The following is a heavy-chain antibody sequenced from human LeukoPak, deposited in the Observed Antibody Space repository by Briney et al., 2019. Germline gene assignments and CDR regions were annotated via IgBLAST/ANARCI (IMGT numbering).Heavy chain of an antibody. V-gene: IGHV3-7*01. Sequence: PGGSLRLSCAASGFTFSSYGMHWVRQASGKGLEWVATVKGDGSEKYCADSMKGRFTISRDNAKNSVYLQMSSLRAEDTAVYYCAGEILFEDRDETAFDVWGQGTVVTVSS. D-gene: IGHD5-24*01. CDR3: AGEILFEDRDETAFDV. J-gene: IGHJ3*01. CDR2: VKGDGSEK. CDR1: GFTFSSYG.